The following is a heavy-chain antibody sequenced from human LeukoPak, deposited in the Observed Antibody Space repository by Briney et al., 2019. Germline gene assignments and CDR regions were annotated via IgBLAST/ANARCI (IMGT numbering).Heavy chain of an antibody. CDR2: IYTSGST. CDR3: ACEGNAFDI. V-gene: IGHV4-61*02. CDR1: GGSISSGSYY. Sequence: SETLSLTCTVSGGSISSGSYYWSWIRQPAGKGLEWIGRIYTSGSTNYNPSLKSRVTISVDTSKNQFSLKLSSVTAADTAVYYCACEGNAFDIWGQGTMVTVSS. J-gene: IGHJ3*02.